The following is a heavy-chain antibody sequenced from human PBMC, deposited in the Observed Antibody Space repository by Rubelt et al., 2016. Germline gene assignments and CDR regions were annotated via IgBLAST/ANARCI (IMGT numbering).Heavy chain of an antibody. V-gene: IGHV3-30*04. Sequence: SYAMHWVRQAPGKGLEWVAVISYDGSNKYYADSVKGRFTISRDNSKNTLYLQMNSLRAEDTAVYYCAKVPHHVWGSLDYWGQGTLVTVSS. CDR3: AKVPHHVWGSLDY. D-gene: IGHD3-16*01. J-gene: IGHJ4*02. CDR1: SYA. CDR2: ISYDGSNK.